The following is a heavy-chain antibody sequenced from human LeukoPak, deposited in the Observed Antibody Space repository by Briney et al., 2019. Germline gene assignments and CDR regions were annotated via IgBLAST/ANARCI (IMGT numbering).Heavy chain of an antibody. Sequence: SETLSLTCSVSGGSISSYYWSWIRQPAGKGLEWIGRIYTSGSTNYNPSLKSRVTMSVDTSKNQFSLKLSSVTAADTAVYYCARDYCSGGSCYSGDYWGQGTLVTVSS. CDR1: GGSISSYY. CDR3: ARDYCSGGSCYSGDY. D-gene: IGHD2-15*01. V-gene: IGHV4-4*07. CDR2: IYTSGST. J-gene: IGHJ4*02.